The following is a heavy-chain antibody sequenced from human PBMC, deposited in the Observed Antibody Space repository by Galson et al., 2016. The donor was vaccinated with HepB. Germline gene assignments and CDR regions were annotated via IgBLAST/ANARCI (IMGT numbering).Heavy chain of an antibody. CDR3: VEQRKGAPYGMDV. V-gene: IGHV6-1*01. Sequence: CAMSGDSVSSNSAAWNWIRQSPSRGLEWLGRTYYRSKWYNDYAVSVKSRIIVNPDTSKNQFSLQLNSVTPEDTAVYYCVEQRKGAPYGMDVWGQGTTVTVSS. D-gene: IGHD1/OR15-1a*01. CDR1: GDSVSSNSAA. CDR2: TYYRSKWYN. J-gene: IGHJ6*02.